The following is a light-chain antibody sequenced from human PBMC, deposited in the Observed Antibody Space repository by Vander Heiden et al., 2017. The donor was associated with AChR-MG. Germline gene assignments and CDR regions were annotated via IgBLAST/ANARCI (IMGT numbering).Light chain of an antibody. CDR1: QSVLHSNWNNY. J-gene: IGKJ3*01. CDR2: MGA. Sequence: DIVMTQSPLSLPVTPGEPASISCRSSQSVLHSNWNNYLDSHLQKPGQSLPLLIYMGANLAAGLPDRFSASGGGIEFTLKINRAEAEEIRVYYCTLSVLGAPFTFGHGTEVAIK. CDR3: TLSVLGAPFT. V-gene: IGKV2-28*01.